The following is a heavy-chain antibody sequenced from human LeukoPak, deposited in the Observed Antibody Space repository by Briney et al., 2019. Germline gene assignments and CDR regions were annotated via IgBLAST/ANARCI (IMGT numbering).Heavy chain of an antibody. D-gene: IGHD3-16*01. Sequence: GSLRPFCAAFGFTFSSYDVNWVRQAPGKGLEWISYISSRASTIYNADSVKGRFTISRENAKNSPYLQMNSLRDGDTAVYFCAKNYDWGQGTLVTVSS. CDR2: ISSRASTI. CDR1: GFTFSSYD. V-gene: IGHV3-48*03. CDR3: AKNYD. J-gene: IGHJ4*02.